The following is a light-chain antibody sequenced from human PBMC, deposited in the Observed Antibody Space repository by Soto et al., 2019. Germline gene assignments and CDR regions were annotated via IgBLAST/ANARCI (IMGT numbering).Light chain of an antibody. CDR2: LEGSGSY. Sequence: QSVLTQSSSASASLESSVKLTCTVSSGHSSYIIAWHQQQPGKAPRYLMKLEGSGSYNKGSGVPDRFSGSSSGADRYLTISNLQFEDEADYYCETWDSNTHVFGGGTKVTVL. J-gene: IGLJ3*02. CDR3: ETWDSNTHV. V-gene: IGLV4-60*02. CDR1: SGHSSYI.